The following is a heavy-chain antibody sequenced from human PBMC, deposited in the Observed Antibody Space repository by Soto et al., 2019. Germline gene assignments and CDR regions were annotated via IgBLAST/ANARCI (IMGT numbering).Heavy chain of an antibody. CDR1: GFTFSSFT. V-gene: IGHV3-21*06. CDR2: ISSISYI. CDR3: ARGPTSGTYVY. J-gene: IGHJ4*02. Sequence: GGSLRLSCVVSGFTFSSFTMNWVRQAPGKGLEWVSSISSISYIYYADSVKGRFTISRDNAKNSLYLQMNSLRAEDTAVYYCARGPTSGTYVYWGQGTLVTVSS. D-gene: IGHD1-26*01.